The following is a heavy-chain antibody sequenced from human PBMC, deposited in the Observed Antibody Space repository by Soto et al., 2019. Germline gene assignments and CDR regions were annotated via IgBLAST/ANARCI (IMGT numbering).Heavy chain of an antibody. D-gene: IGHD6-13*01. CDR1: GFTFSSYW. J-gene: IGHJ4*02. V-gene: IGHV3-7*01. Sequence: LRLSCAASGFTFSSYWMNWVRQAPGKGLEWVANIKQDGSEKYYVDSVKGRFTISRDNAKNSLYLQMNSLRAEDTAVYYCAGRFLGGIAADWGQGTLVTVSS. CDR2: IKQDGSEK. CDR3: AGRFLGGIAAD.